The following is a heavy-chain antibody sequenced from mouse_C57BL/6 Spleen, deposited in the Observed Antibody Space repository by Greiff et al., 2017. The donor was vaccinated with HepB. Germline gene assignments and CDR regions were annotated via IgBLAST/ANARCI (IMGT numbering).Heavy chain of an antibody. V-gene: IGHV1-80*01. CDR2: IYPGDGDT. CDR1: GYAFSSYW. J-gene: IGHJ2*01. D-gene: IGHD1-1*01. CDR3: ARFAPFITTAFDY. Sequence: QVQLKQSGAELVKPGASVKISCKASGYAFSSYWMNWVKQRPGKGLEWIGQIYPGDGDTNYNGKFKGKATLTADKSSSTAYMQLSSLTSEDSAVYFCARFAPFITTAFDYWGQGTTLTVSS.